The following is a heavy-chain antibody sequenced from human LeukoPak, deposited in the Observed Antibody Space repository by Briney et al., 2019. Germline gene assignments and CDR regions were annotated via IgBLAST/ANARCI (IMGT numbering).Heavy chain of an antibody. CDR1: GFTFSSYG. CDR3: AREVVVKVNYGMDV. CDR2: ISSSSSYI. J-gene: IGHJ6*02. Sequence: GGSLRLSCAASGFTFSSYGMHWVRQAPGKGLEWVSSISSSSSYIYYADSVKGRFTISRDNAKNSLYLQMNSLRAEDTAVYYCAREVVVKVNYGMDVWGQGTTVTVSS. D-gene: IGHD2-15*01. V-gene: IGHV3-21*01.